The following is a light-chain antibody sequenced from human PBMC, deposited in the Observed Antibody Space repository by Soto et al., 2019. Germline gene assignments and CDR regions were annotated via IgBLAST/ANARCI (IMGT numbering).Light chain of an antibody. CDR2: GTF. V-gene: IGKV3-15*01. CDR3: QQYNKWPPTT. CDR1: QSVGSD. J-gene: IGKJ1*01. Sequence: EIVMTQSPATLSVSPGEGATLACRASQSVGSDLAWYQQIPGQAPRLLIYGTFTRATGIPARFSGSGSGTEFTLTISSLQSEDFAVYYCQQYNKWPPTTFGQGTKVEIK.